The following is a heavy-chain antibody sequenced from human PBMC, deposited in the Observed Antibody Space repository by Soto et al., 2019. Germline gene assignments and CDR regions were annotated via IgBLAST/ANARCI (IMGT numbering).Heavy chain of an antibody. J-gene: IGHJ4*02. CDR1: GASISSSSYY. CDR2: VYYSGTT. CDR3: ARPYSSGWNPFDY. Sequence: SETLSLTCTVSGASISSSSYYWGWIRQPPGKGLEWIGSVYYSGTTYYNPSLKSRVTISVDTSKSQFSLKLNSVTAADTAVYYCARPYSSGWNPFDYWGQGTLVTVSS. D-gene: IGHD6-19*01. V-gene: IGHV4-39*01.